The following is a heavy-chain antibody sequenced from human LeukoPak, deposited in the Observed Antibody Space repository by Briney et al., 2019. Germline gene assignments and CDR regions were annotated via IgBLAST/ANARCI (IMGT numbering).Heavy chain of an antibody. CDR2: ISSSGSTI. J-gene: IGHJ6*02. V-gene: IGHV3-48*03. Sequence: GGSLRLSCAASGFPFSSYEMNWVRQAPGKGLEWVSYISSSGSTIYYADSVKGRFTISRDNAKNSLYLQMNSLRAEDTAVYYCARDEWFGTSYYYYYGMDVWGQGTTVTVSS. CDR1: GFPFSSYE. D-gene: IGHD3-10*01. CDR3: ARDEWFGTSYYYYYGMDV.